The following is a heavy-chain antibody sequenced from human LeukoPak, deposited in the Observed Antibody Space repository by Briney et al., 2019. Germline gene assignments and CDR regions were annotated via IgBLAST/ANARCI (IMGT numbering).Heavy chain of an antibody. CDR3: AKDQQWLAYFYY. V-gene: IGHV3-23*01. CDR1: GFTCSSYA. Sequence: GGSLTLSCAASGFTCSSYATSWVRHAPGKGLEWVSAISDSGGHTYYTDSVKGRLTLSRDHSKHTVYLQVNSENAEHTAVYFCAKDQQWLAYFYYWVQGTLVTVSS. CDR2: ISDSGGHT. D-gene: IGHD6-19*01. J-gene: IGHJ4*02.